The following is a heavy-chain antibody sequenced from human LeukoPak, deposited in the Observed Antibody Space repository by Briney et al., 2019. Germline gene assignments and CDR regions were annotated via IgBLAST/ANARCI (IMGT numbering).Heavy chain of an antibody. V-gene: IGHV3-11*04. D-gene: IGHD2-2*01. CDR1: GFTFSDYY. J-gene: IGHJ4*02. Sequence: GGSLRLSCAASGFTFSDYYMSWIRQAPGKGLEWVSYISSSDSTIYYADSVKGRFTISRDNAKNSLYLQMNSLRAEDTAVYYCARDQKAAVVPAARSDYWGQGTLVTVSS. CDR2: ISSSDSTI. CDR3: ARDQKAAVVPAARSDY.